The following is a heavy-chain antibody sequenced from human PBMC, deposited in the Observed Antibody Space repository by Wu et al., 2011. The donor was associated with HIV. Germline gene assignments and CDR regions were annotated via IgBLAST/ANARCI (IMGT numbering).Heavy chain of an antibody. CDR1: GYTFTTSG. CDR3: ARGPFPYCSSTSCYKATPRDV. CDR2: ISTYSGNT. V-gene: IGHV1-18*01. Sequence: QVQLVQSGAEVKKPGASVKVSCKASGYTFTTSGVSWVRQAPGQGLEWMGWISTYSGNTKYAQRLQGRVTMTTDTSTSTAYMELRSLRSDDTAVYYCARGPFPYCSSTSCYKATPRDVWGKGTTVTVSS. D-gene: IGHD2-2*02. J-gene: IGHJ6*04.